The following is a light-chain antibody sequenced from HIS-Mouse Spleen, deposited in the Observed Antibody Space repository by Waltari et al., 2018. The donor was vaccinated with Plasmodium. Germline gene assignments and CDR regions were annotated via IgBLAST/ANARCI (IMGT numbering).Light chain of an antibody. Sequence: QPVLTQPPSSSASPGQSARLTCTLPSDINVGSYTINWYQPNPGSPPRYLLYYYSDSDKGQGSGAPSRFSGSKDASANTAILLIYGLQSEDEADYYCMIWPSNASGVFGGGTKLTVL. CDR1: SDINVGSYT. V-gene: IGLV5-37*01. J-gene: IGLJ3*02. CDR2: YYSDSDK. CDR3: MIWPSNASGV.